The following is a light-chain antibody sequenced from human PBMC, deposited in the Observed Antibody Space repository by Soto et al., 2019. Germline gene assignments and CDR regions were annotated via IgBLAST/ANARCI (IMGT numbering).Light chain of an antibody. J-gene: IGLJ1*01. Sequence: QSALTQPASVSGSPGQSITISCTGTSSDVGGYNFVSWYQQHPGKAPKLMIYVVSNRPSGVSNRFSGSKSGNTASLTISGLQAEDEADYYCSSYTSSGTRYVFGTGTKLTVL. CDR1: SSDVGGYNF. CDR3: SSYTSSGTRYV. CDR2: VVS. V-gene: IGLV2-14*01.